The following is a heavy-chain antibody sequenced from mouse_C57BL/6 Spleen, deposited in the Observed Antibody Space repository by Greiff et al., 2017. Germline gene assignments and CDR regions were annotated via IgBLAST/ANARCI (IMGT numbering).Heavy chain of an antibody. V-gene: IGHV1-26*01. CDR1: GYTFTDYY. CDR2: INPNYGGT. D-gene: IGHD4-1*01. CDR3: ARSNPGDAMDY. Sequence: VQLLQSGPELVKPGASVKISCKASGYTFTDYYMNWVKQSQGKSLEWIGDINPNYGGTSYNQKFKGKATLTVDKSSSTAYMEIRSLTAEDSAVYYCARSNPGDAMDYWGQGTSVTVSS. J-gene: IGHJ4*01.